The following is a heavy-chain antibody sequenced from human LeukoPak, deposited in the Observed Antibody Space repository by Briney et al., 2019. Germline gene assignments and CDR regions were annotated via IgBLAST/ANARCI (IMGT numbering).Heavy chain of an antibody. J-gene: IGHJ4*02. CDR2: IYYSGST. D-gene: IGHD2-2*01. CDR3: ARGSYCSSTSCFDY. CDR1: GGSISSYY. Sequence: SETLSLTCTVSGGSISSYYWSWIRQPPGKGLEWIGYIYYSGSTNYNPSLKSRVTISVDTSKNQFSLKLSSVTAADTAVYYCARGSYCSSTSCFDYWGQGTLVTVSS. V-gene: IGHV4-59*01.